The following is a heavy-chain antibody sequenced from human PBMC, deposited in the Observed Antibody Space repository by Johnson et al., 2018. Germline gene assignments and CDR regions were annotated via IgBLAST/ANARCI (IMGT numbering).Heavy chain of an antibody. V-gene: IGHV1-69*01. CDR1: GGSFSSYA. CDR2: IIPIFGTT. CDR3: ARDTYYYDSSGYYIGCYAFDI. D-gene: IGHD3-22*01. Sequence: QVQLVESGAEVKKPGSSVKVSCKASGGSFSSYAISWVRQAPGQGLEWMGGIIPIFGTTNYAQKFQGRVTITADESTSTAYMELGSLRSEDTAVYYCARDTYYYDSSGYYIGCYAFDIWGQGTMVTVSS. J-gene: IGHJ3*02.